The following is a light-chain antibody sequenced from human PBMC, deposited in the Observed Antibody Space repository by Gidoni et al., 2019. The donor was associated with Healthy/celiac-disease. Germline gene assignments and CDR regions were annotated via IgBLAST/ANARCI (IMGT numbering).Light chain of an antibody. CDR3: QQLRT. CDR1: QSISSY. CDR2: AAS. J-gene: IGKJ1*01. V-gene: IGKV1-39*01. Sequence: DIPMTQSPSSLSASVGDRVTITCRASQSISSYLNWYQQKPGKAPKLLIYAASSLQSGVPSRFSGSGSGTDFTLTISSLQPEDFATYYCQQLRTFGQGTKVEIK.